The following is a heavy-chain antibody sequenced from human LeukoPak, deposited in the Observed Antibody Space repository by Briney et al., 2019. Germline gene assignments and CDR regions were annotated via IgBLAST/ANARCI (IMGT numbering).Heavy chain of an antibody. CDR1: GFTFSSYA. Sequence: PGGSLRHSCAASGFTFSSYAMHWVRQAPGKGLEWVAVISYDGSNKYYADSVKGRFTISRDNSKNTLYLQMNSLRAEDTAVYYCPRGYCSSTSCPMDVWGQGTTVTVSS. CDR2: ISYDGSNK. J-gene: IGHJ6*02. V-gene: IGHV3-30-3*01. D-gene: IGHD2-2*01. CDR3: PRGYCSSTSCPMDV.